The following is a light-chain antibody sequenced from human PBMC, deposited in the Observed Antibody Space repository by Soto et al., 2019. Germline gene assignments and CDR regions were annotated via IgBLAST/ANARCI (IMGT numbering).Light chain of an antibody. Sequence: EIVLTQSPGTLSLSPGERATLSCRASQSVSSSYLAWYQQKPGQAPRLLIYGAYSRATVIPDRFSGSGSGTDFTLTISRLEPEDFAVYYCQQYGSSPQTFGKGTKVEIQ. J-gene: IGKJ1*01. CDR1: QSVSSSY. CDR3: QQYGSSPQT. CDR2: GAY. V-gene: IGKV3-20*01.